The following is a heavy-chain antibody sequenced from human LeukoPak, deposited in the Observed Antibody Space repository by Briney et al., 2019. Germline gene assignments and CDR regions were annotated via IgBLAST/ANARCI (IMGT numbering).Heavy chain of an antibody. Sequence: SVKVSCKASGGTFSSYAISWVRQAPGQGLEWMGGIIPIFGTANYAQRFQGRVTITADESTSTAYMELSSLRSEDTAVYYCARDLPDDYGDYGIDYWGQGTLVTVSS. V-gene: IGHV1-69*13. CDR2: IIPIFGTA. J-gene: IGHJ4*02. D-gene: IGHD4-17*01. CDR3: ARDLPDDYGDYGIDY. CDR1: GGTFSSYA.